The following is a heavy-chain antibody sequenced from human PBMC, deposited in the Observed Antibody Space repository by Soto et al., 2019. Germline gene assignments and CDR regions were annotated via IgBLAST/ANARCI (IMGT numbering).Heavy chain of an antibody. CDR2: INPNSGGT. CDR3: ARIGRYCSSTSCAPPNQMGEFDY. CDR1: GYTFTGYY. D-gene: IGHD2-2*01. J-gene: IGHJ4*02. V-gene: IGHV1-2*04. Sequence: ASVKVSCKASGYTFTGYYMHWVRQAPGQGLEWMGWINPNSGGTNYAQKFQGWVTMTRDTSISTAYMELSRLRSDDTAVYYCARIGRYCSSTSCAPPNQMGEFDYWGQGTLVTVSS.